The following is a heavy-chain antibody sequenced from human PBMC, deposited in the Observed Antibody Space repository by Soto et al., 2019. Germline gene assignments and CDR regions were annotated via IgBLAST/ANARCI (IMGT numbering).Heavy chain of an antibody. D-gene: IGHD3-16*01. Sequence: GASVKVSCKASGYTFTSYYMHWVRQAPGQGLEWMGIINPSGGSTSYAQKFQGRVTMTRDTSTSTVYMELSSLRSEDTAVYYCACVEKRYGWEGDVFDFWTRGTMVPVSS. CDR1: GYTFTSYY. CDR2: INPSGGST. CDR3: ACVEKRYGWEGDVFDF. V-gene: IGHV1-46*01. J-gene: IGHJ3*01.